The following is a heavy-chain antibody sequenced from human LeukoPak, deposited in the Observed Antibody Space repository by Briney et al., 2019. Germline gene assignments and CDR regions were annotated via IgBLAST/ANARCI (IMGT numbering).Heavy chain of an antibody. CDR1: GFIFRTYA. D-gene: IGHD3-10*01. J-gene: IGHJ4*02. V-gene: IGHV3-23*01. CDR2: ISGSGGSGGSA. Sequence: GGSLGLSCAASGFIFRTYAMSWVRQAPGKGLEWVSAISGSGGSGGSAFYADSVKGRFTISRDNSKNTLYLQMNSLRAEDTAVYYCAKVGSGRPYYCDYWGQGTLVTVAS. CDR3: AKVGSGRPYYCDY.